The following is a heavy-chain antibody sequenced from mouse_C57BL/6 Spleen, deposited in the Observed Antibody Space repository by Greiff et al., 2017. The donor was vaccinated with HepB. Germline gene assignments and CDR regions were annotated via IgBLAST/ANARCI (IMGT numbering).Heavy chain of an antibody. V-gene: IGHV1-50*01. CDR3: ARSLPYYAMDY. CDR2: IDPSDSYT. Sequence: QVQLQQPGAELVKPGASVKLSCKASGYTFTSYWMQWVKQRPGQGLEWIGEIDPSDSYTNYNQKFKGKATLTVDTSSSTAYMQLSSLTSEDSAVYYCARSLPYYAMDYWGQGTSVTVSS. J-gene: IGHJ4*01. CDR1: GYTFTSYW. D-gene: IGHD2-1*01.